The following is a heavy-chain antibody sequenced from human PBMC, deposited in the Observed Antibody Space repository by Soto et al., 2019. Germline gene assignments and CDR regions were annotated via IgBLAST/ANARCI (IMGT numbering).Heavy chain of an antibody. D-gene: IGHD3-10*01. J-gene: IGHJ6*02. CDR1: GFTFSSYG. V-gene: IGHV3-33*01. Sequence: PGGSLRLSCAASGFTFSSYGMHWVRQAPGKGLEWVAVIWYDGSNKYYADSVKGRFTISRDNSKNTLYLQMNSLRAEDTAVYYCAREDGSGSYYKDNYYGMDVWGQGTTVTVSS. CDR2: IWYDGSNK. CDR3: AREDGSGSYYKDNYYGMDV.